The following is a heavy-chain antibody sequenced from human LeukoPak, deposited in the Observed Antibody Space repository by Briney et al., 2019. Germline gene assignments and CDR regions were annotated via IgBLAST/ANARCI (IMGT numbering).Heavy chain of an antibody. D-gene: IGHD3-22*01. CDR2: MHTSGST. CDR1: GGSISSYY. CDR3: ARDQCYYDSSGYSPFDY. Sequence: SETLSLTCTFSGGSISSYYWSWIRQPAGKGLEWVGRMHTSGSTNYNPSLKSRVTMSVDTSKNQFSLKLSSVTAADTAVYYCARDQCYYDSSGYSPFDYWGQGTLVTVSS. J-gene: IGHJ4*02. V-gene: IGHV4-4*07.